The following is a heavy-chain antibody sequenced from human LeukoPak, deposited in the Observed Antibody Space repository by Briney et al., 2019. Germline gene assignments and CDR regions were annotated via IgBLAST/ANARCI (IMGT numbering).Heavy chain of an antibody. CDR1: GYTFTSYG. J-gene: IGHJ4*02. D-gene: IGHD4-17*01. Sequence: GASVKVSCTASGYTFTSYGISWVRQAPGQGLEWMGWISAYNGNTNYAQKLQGRVTMTTDTSTSTAYMELRSLRSDDTAVYYCARAVMTTVTTTPFDYWGQGTLVTVSS. V-gene: IGHV1-18*01. CDR3: ARAVMTTVTTTPFDY. CDR2: ISAYNGNT.